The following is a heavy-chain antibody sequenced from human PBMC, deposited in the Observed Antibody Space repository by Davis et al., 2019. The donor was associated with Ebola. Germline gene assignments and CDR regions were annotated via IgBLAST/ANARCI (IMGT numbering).Heavy chain of an antibody. D-gene: IGHD1-1*01. CDR3: ARYNWNDGNFDF. CDR2: VYSATTT. V-gene: IGHV3-53*01. Sequence: GESLKISCAASGFSVSGNHMNWVRQAPGKGLEWVSVVYSATTTYYADYADSVKGRFTISRDNAKNSLYLQMNSLRDDDTAVYYCARYNWNDGNFDFGGQGTLVTVSS. CDR1: GFSVSGNH. J-gene: IGHJ4*02.